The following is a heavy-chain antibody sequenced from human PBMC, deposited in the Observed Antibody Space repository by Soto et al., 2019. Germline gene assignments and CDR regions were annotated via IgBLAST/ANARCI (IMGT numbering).Heavy chain of an antibody. Sequence: QVQLVQSGAEVKKPGSSVKVSCEASGGIFSSYAFSWVRQAPGEGLEWMGGISAYNGNTNYAQKLQGRVTMTTDTSTSTAYMELRSLRSDDTAVYYCARGGLRGWFDPWGQGTLVTVSS. D-gene: IGHD4-17*01. CDR3: ARGGLRGWFDP. CDR2: ISAYNGNT. V-gene: IGHV1-18*01. CDR1: GGIFSSYA. J-gene: IGHJ5*02.